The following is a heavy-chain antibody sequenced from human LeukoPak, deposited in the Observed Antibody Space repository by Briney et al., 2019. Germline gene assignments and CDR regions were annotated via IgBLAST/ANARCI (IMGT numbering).Heavy chain of an antibody. V-gene: IGHV3-21*01. Sequence: NPGGSLRLSCAASGFTFSSYSMNWVRQAPGKGLEWVSSISSSSSYIYYADSVKGRFTISRDNAKNSLYLQMNSLRAEDTAVYYCARGAKGRGAFDIWGQGTMVTVSS. CDR3: ARGAKGRGAFDI. CDR2: ISSSSSYI. CDR1: GFTFSSYS. J-gene: IGHJ3*02.